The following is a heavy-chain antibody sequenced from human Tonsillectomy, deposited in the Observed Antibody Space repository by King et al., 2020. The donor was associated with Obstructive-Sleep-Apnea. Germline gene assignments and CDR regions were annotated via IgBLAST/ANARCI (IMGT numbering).Heavy chain of an antibody. Sequence: VQLVESGGGLVKPGGSLRLSCAASGFTFSNAWMSWVRQAPGKGLEWVGRMKSKTDGGTKDYAAPVKGRFTISRDDSKNTLYQQMNSLKTEDTAVYYGPYQLLGYYYYGMDVWGQGTTLTVSS. CDR1: GFTFSNAW. J-gene: IGHJ6*02. V-gene: IGHV3-15*01. D-gene: IGHD2-2*01. CDR2: MKSKTDGGTK. CDR3: PYQLLGYYYYGMDV.